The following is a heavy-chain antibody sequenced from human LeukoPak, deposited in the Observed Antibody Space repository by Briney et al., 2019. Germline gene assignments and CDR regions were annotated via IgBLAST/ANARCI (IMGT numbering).Heavy chain of an antibody. D-gene: IGHD2-15*01. J-gene: IGHJ6*03. CDR1: GYTLTELS. CDR3: ATLASLSTGGYMDV. Sequence: ASVKVSCKVSGYTLTELSMHWVRQAPGKGLEWMGGFDPGDGETIYAQKFQGRVTMTEDTSTDTAYMELSSLRSEDTAVYYCATLASLSTGGYMDVWGKGTTDTVSS. CDR2: FDPGDGET. V-gene: IGHV1-24*01.